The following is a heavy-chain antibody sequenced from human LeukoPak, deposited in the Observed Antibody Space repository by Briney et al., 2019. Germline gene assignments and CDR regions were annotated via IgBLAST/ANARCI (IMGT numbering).Heavy chain of an antibody. Sequence: GASVKVSCKASGGTFSSYAISWVRQAPGQGLEWMGGIIPIFGTANYAQKFQGRVTITADKSTSTAYMELSSLRSEDTAVYYCARAGGTSGYDFWSGYYKYYYYYYMDVWGKGTTVTVSS. D-gene: IGHD3-3*01. CDR1: GGTFSSYA. V-gene: IGHV1-69*06. CDR2: IIPIFGTA. CDR3: ARAGGTSGYDFWSGYYKYYYYYYMDV. J-gene: IGHJ6*03.